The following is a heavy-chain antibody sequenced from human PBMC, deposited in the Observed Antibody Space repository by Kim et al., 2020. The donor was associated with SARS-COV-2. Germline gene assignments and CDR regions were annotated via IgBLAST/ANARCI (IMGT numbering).Heavy chain of an antibody. Sequence: GGSLRLSCAASGFTFSSYGMHWVRQAPGKGLEWVAVISYDGSNKYYADSVKGRFTISRDNSKNTLYLQMNSLRAEDTAVYYCARGGTGEGYGMDVWGQGTTVTVSS. CDR2: ISYDGSNK. CDR1: GFTFSSYG. D-gene: IGHD1-1*01. CDR3: ARGGTGEGYGMDV. J-gene: IGHJ6*02. V-gene: IGHV3-33*05.